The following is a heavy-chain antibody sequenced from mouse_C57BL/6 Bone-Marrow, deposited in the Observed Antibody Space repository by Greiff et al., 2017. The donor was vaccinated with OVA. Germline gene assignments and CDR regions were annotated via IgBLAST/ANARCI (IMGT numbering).Heavy chain of an antibody. V-gene: IGHV3-6*01. Sequence: ESGPGLVKPSQSLSLTCSVTGYSITSGYYWNWIRQFPGNKLEWMGYISYDGSNNYNPSLKNRISITRDTSKNQFFLKLNSVTTEDTATYYCARGPFMDYWGQGTSVTVSS. CDR3: ARGPFMDY. J-gene: IGHJ4*01. CDR2: ISYDGSN. CDR1: GYSITSGYY.